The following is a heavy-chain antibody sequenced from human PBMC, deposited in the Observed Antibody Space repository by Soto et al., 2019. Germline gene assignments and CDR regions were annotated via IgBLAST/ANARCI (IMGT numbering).Heavy chain of an antibody. Sequence: QVQLVQSGAEVKKPGSSVKVSCKASGGSLSNYGISWVRQAPGQGLEWMGGIIPVFGTANYAQKFQGRVRITAVESTSIVYMDVTSLRSEDTAVYYCSRGDATKIVVTTYYGMDVWGHGTTVTVSS. CDR1: GGSLSNYG. CDR3: SRGDATKIVVTTYYGMDV. J-gene: IGHJ6*02. V-gene: IGHV1-69*12. CDR2: IIPVFGTA. D-gene: IGHD4-17*01.